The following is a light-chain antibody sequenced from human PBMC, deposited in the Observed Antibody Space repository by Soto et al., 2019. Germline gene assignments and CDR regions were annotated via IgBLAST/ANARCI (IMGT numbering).Light chain of an antibody. V-gene: IGLV2-14*01. CDR2: DVS. Sequence: QSALTQPASVSGSPGQSITISCTGTSSDVGGYNYVSWYQQHPGKAPKLMIYDVSNRPSGVSNRFSGSKSGNTASLTIYGLQAEDEADYYCRSYTSSSTLLYVFGTGTKLTVL. CDR3: RSYTSSSTLLYV. J-gene: IGLJ1*01. CDR1: SSDVGGYNY.